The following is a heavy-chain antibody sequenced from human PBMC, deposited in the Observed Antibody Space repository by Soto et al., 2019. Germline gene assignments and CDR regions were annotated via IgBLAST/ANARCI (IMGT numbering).Heavy chain of an antibody. D-gene: IGHD6-6*01. CDR1: GGTFSSYA. CDR3: ARTRHKGVYSSSRGHQYNWFDP. V-gene: IGHV1-69*01. CDR2: IIPIFGTA. Sequence: QVQLVQSGAEVKKPGSSVKVSCKASGGTFSSYAISWVRQAPGQGLEWMGGIIPIFGTANYAQKFQGRVTITADESTSTANMELSSLRCEDTAVYYCARTRHKGVYSSSRGHQYNWFDPWGQGTLVTVSS. J-gene: IGHJ5*02.